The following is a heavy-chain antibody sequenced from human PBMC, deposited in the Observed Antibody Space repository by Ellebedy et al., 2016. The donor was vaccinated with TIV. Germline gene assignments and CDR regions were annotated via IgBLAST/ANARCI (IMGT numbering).Heavy chain of an antibody. CDR2: ISSSYNYR. CDR3: ARDLLNCGGDCYVDY. D-gene: IGHD2-21*01. J-gene: IGHJ4*02. V-gene: IGHV3-21*01. Sequence: GGSLRLXXAASGFTFSSYSMNWVRQAPGKGLEWVSSISSSYNYRYDADSVKGRFSISRDNAKNSLYLQMNSLRAEDTAMYYCARDLLNCGGDCYVDYWGQGTLVTVSS. CDR1: GFTFSSYS.